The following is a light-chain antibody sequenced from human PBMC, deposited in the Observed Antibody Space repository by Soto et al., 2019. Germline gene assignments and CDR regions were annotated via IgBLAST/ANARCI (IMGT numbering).Light chain of an antibody. CDR1: SSDVGGHKY. Sequence: QSVLTQPASVSGSPGQSITISCSATSSDVGGHKYVSWYQQPPGEAPKLINFEVSDRPSGASNRFSVSKSGNTASLTISGLQAEDEGDYYCSSHRSDGTRVFGGGTKVTVL. CDR2: EVS. V-gene: IGLV2-14*01. CDR3: SSHRSDGTRV. J-gene: IGLJ3*02.